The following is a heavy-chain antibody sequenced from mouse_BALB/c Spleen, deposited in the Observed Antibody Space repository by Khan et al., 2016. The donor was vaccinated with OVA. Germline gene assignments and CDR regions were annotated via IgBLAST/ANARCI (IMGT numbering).Heavy chain of an antibody. CDR2: ISTYYGDS. J-gene: IGHJ3*01. Sequence: VQLQQSGAELVRPGVSVKISCKGSGYTFTDFSMHWVKQSHAKGLEWIGVISTYYGDSIYNQKFKGKATMTVDKSSSTAYMELARLTSEDSAIYYCARGSGNYRFAYWGQGTLVTVSA. CDR1: GYTFTDFS. CDR3: ARGSGNYRFAY. V-gene: IGHV1S137*01. D-gene: IGHD2-1*01.